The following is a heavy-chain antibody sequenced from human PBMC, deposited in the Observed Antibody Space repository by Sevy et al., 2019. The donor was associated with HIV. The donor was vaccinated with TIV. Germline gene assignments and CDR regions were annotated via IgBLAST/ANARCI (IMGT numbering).Heavy chain of an antibody. CDR3: ARDVIAVAATDAFDI. CDR1: GGSISSSNW. D-gene: IGHD6-19*01. CDR2: IYHSGST. J-gene: IGHJ3*02. Sequence: SETLSLTCAVSGGSISSSNWWSWVRQPPGKGLEWIGEIYHSGSTNYNPSLKSRVTISVDKSKNQFSLKLSSVTAADTAGYYCARDVIAVAATDAFDIWGQGTMVTVSS. V-gene: IGHV4-4*02.